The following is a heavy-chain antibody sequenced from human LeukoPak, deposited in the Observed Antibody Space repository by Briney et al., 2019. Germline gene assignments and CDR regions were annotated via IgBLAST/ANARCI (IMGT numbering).Heavy chain of an antibody. Sequence: ASVNVSCKASGYIFTSYDINWVRQATGQGLEWMGWMNPNSGNTGYAQKFQGRVTMTRNTSISTAYMELSSLRSEDTAVYYCARGLRIAVAGTDYWGQGTLVTVSS. CDR1: GYIFTSYD. CDR2: MNPNSGNT. CDR3: ARGLRIAVAGTDY. D-gene: IGHD6-19*01. J-gene: IGHJ4*02. V-gene: IGHV1-8*01.